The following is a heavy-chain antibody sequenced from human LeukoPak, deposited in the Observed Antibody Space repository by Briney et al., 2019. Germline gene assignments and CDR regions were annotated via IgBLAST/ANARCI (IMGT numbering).Heavy chain of an antibody. CDR2: ISSLSGTI. CDR3: ARGGEFSGYEI. Sequence: GGSLRLSCEASGLTFSSYSMNWVRQAPGEGLEWISYISSLSGTINYADSVKGRFTISRDNAKNSLYLQMNSLRAEDTAVYYCARGGEFSGYEIWGQGTLVTVSS. CDR1: GLTFSSYS. J-gene: IGHJ4*02. D-gene: IGHD5-12*01. V-gene: IGHV3-48*04.